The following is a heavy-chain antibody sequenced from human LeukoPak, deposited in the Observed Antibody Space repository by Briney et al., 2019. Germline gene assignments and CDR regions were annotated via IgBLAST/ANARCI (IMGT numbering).Heavy chain of an antibody. CDR1: GDSISSDY. CDR2: INYSGSS. CDR3: AGGMEGFSIRNYYYFMDV. Sequence: SETLSLTCIVSGDSISSDYWSWIRQSPGKGLEWIGYINYSGSSEYKHSLKSRVTISVDRSKNQVSLRMRSVTAADTAVHYCAGGMEGFSIRNYYYFMDVWGKGTTVTVSS. D-gene: IGHD2-21*01. V-gene: IGHV4-59*08. J-gene: IGHJ6*03.